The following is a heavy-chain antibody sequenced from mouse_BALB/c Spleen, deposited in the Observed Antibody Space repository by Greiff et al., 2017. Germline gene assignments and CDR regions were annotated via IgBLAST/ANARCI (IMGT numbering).Heavy chain of an antibody. CDR2: IRSKSNNYAT. Sequence: VQLKESGGGLVQPKGSLKLSCAASGFTFNTYAMNWVRQAPGKGLEWVARIRSKSNNYATYYADSVKDRFTISRDDSQSMLYLQMNNLKTEDTAMYYCVRQGGGRGYAMDYWGQGTSVTVSS. CDR1: GFTFNTYA. CDR3: VRQGGGRGYAMDY. J-gene: IGHJ4*01. V-gene: IGHV10-1*02. D-gene: IGHD3-3*01.